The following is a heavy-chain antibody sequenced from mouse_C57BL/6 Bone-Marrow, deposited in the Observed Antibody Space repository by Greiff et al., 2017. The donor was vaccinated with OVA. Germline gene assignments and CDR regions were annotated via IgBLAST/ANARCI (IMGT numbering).Heavy chain of an antibody. CDR2: IRSKSNNYAT. D-gene: IGHD2-3*01. Sequence: EVQGVESGGGLVQPKGSLKLSCAASGFSFNTYAMNWVRQAPGKGLEWVARIRSKSNNYATYYADSVKDRFTISRDDSESMLYLQMNNLKTEDTAMYDCVRHDVYWYFDVWGTGTTVTVSS. CDR3: VRHDVYWYFDV. CDR1: GFSFNTYA. J-gene: IGHJ1*03. V-gene: IGHV10-1*01.